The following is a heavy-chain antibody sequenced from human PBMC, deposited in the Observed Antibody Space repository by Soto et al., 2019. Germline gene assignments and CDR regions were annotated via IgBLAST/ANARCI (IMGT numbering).Heavy chain of an antibody. Sequence: SETLSLTCNVSGESISSGGYYWSWIRQHPGKGLEWIGYIYYSGSTYYNPSLKSRVTISVDTSKNQFSLKLSSVTAADTAVYYCAREEILTGYYTGAFDIWGQGTMVTVSS. D-gene: IGHD3-9*01. CDR3: AREEILTGYYTGAFDI. J-gene: IGHJ3*02. CDR2: IYYSGST. CDR1: GESISSGGYY. V-gene: IGHV4-31*03.